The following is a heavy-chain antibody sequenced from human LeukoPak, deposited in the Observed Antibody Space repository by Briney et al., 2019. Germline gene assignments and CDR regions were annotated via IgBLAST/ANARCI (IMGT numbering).Heavy chain of an antibody. Sequence: ASVKVSCKASGGTFSSYAISWVRQAPGQGLEWMGWISAYNGNTNYAQKLQGRVTMTTDTSTSTAYMELRSLRSDDTAVYYCARAVWWSRHYDFWSGSSLDAFDIWGQGTMVTVSS. CDR3: ARAVWWSRHYDFWSGSSLDAFDI. D-gene: IGHD3-3*01. CDR2: ISAYNGNT. J-gene: IGHJ3*02. CDR1: GGTFSSYA. V-gene: IGHV1-18*01.